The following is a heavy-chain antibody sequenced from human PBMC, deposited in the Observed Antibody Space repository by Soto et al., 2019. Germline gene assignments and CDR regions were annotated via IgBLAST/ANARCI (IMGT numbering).Heavy chain of an antibody. V-gene: IGHV1-8*01. J-gene: IGHJ5*02. Sequence: ASVKVSCKASGYTFGNNDISWVRQASGQGLEWMGWMNPNSGNTGYAQKFQGRVTVTRNTSISTAYMELSSLRSDDTAIYYCARMATSGTLNWFDPWGQGTLVTVS. CDR2: MNPNSGNT. CDR1: GYTFGNND. CDR3: ARMATSGTLNWFDP.